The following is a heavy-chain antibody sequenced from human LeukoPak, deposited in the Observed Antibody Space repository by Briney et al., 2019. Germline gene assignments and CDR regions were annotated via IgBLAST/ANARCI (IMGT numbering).Heavy chain of an antibody. CDR3: ARDPTQRWLQWGYFDY. V-gene: IGHV3-30-3*01. CDR2: ISYDGSNK. Sequence: GGSLRLSCAASGFTFSSYAMHWVRQAPGKGLEWVAVISYDGSNKYYADSVKGRFTISSDNSKNTLYLQMNSLRAEDTAVYYCARDPTQRWLQWGYFDYWGQGTLVTVSS. D-gene: IGHD5-24*01. CDR1: GFTFSSYA. J-gene: IGHJ4*02.